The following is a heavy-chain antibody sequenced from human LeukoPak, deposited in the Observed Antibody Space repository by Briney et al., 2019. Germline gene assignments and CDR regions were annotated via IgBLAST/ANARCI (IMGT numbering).Heavy chain of an antibody. J-gene: IGHJ4*02. D-gene: IGHD5-24*01. CDR2: IYYSGST. Sequence: SETLSLTCSVSGGSISTYYWSWIRQPPGKGLEWIGYIYYSGSTNYNPSLKSRVTISVDTSNNQFSLKLSSMTAADTAVYYCARETDGYNWDYWGQGTLVTVSS. V-gene: IGHV4-59*01. CDR3: ARETDGYNWDY. CDR1: GGSISTYY.